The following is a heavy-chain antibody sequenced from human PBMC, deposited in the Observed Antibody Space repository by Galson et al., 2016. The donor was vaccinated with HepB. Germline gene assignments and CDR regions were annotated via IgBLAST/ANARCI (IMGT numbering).Heavy chain of an antibody. Sequence: SLRLSCAASGFTFTFYGMSWVRQAPGKRPEWVSTISNNHDDKHYADSVKGRFSISRDNAKKSLYLQMNSLRAEDTAVYHCARDLKVSAATGNYFYYGMDVWGQGTTVTVSS. CDR1: GFTFTFYG. V-gene: IGHV3-21*04. D-gene: IGHD2-2*01. CDR2: ISNNHDDK. CDR3: ARDLKVSAATGNYFYYGMDV. J-gene: IGHJ6*01.